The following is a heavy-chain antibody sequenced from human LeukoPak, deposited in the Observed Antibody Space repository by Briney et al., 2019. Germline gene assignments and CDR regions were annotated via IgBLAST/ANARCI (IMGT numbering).Heavy chain of an antibody. D-gene: IGHD3-22*01. V-gene: IGHV3-7*03. J-gene: IGHJ4*02. CDR1: GFTFSNFW. CDR2: IKQDETEK. Sequence: GGSLRLSCTASGFTFSNFWMGWVRQAPGKGLEWVANIKQDETEKFYLGSVKGRFTISRDNAKNSLYLQMNSLRAEDTAVYYCAKGYYYDTSDYYSIDYWGQGTLVTVSS. CDR3: AKGYYYDTSDYYSIDY.